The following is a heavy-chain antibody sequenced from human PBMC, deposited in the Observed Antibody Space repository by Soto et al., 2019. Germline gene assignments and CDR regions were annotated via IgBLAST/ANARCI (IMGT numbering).Heavy chain of an antibody. CDR1: GFTFDDYA. D-gene: IGHD2-2*01. Sequence: GGSLRLSCAASGFTFDDYAMHWVRQAPGKGLEWVSGISWNSGSIGYADSVKGRFTISRDNAKNSLYLQMNSLRAEDTALYYCAKGPMVGEYQLLSAYFDYWGQGTLVTVSS. CDR2: ISWNSGSI. V-gene: IGHV3-9*01. CDR3: AKGPMVGEYQLLSAYFDY. J-gene: IGHJ4*02.